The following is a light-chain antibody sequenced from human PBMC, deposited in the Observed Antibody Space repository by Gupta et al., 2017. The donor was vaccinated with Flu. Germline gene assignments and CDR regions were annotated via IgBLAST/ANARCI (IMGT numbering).Light chain of an antibody. CDR1: SSDVVGYNY. J-gene: IGLJ1*01. CDR3: SSYTSSSTLDV. V-gene: IGLV2-14*01. CDR2: EVS. Sequence: IRISCTGTSSDVVGYNYVSWYQQHPGKAPKLMIYEVSNRPSGVSNRFSGSKSGNTASLTISGLQAEDEADYYCSSYTSSSTLDVFGTGTKVTVL.